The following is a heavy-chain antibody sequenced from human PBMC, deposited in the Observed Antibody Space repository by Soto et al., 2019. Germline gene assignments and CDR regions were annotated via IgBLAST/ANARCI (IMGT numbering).Heavy chain of an antibody. CDR3: ARGRGYRYGYDF. V-gene: IGHV4-30-2*01. CDR1: GGSISSGGYS. CDR2: IYFSGNT. J-gene: IGHJ4*02. Sequence: SETLSLTCAVSGGSISSGGYSWNWIRQPPGKGLEWIGYIYFSGNTYYNPSLKSRVTISVDRSKNQFSLKMTSVTAADTAVYHCARGRGYRYGYDFWGQGTLVTVSS. D-gene: IGHD5-18*01.